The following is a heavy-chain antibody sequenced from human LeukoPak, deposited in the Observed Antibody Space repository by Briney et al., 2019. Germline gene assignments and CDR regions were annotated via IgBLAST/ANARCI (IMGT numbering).Heavy chain of an antibody. CDR3: ATERLSVVVTAGTNDAFDI. V-gene: IGHV1-24*01. D-gene: IGHD2-21*02. CDR1: GYTLTELS. Sequence: ASVKVSCKVSGYTLTELSMHWVRQAPGKGLEWMGGFDPEDGETIYAQKFQGRVTMTEDTSTDTAYMELSSLRSEDTAVYYCATERLSVVVTAGTNDAFDIWGQGTMVTVSS. CDR2: FDPEDGET. J-gene: IGHJ3*02.